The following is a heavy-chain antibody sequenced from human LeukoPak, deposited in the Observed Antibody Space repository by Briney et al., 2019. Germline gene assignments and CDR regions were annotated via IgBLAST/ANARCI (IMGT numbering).Heavy chain of an antibody. V-gene: IGHV4-59*12. CDR1: GGSISSYY. CDR3: ARGRAPAPSYYYYGMDV. J-gene: IGHJ6*02. Sequence: SETLSLTCTVSGGSISSYYWSWIRQPPEKGLEWIGYIYYSGSTNYNPSLKSRVTISVDTSKNQFSLKLSSVTAADTAVYYCARGRAPAPSYYYYGMDVWGQGTTVTVSS. CDR2: IYYSGST.